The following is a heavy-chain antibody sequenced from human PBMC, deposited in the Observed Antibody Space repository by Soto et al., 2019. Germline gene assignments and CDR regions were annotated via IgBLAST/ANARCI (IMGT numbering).Heavy chain of an antibody. J-gene: IGHJ4*02. D-gene: IGHD5-18*01. CDR3: ASANPSYAYYFDY. Sequence: GGPLRLSCAASGFNFSSYSMNWVRQAPGKGLEWVSSISSSSSYIYYADSVKGRFTISRDNAKNSLYLQMNSLRAEDTAVYYCASANPSYAYYFDYWGQGTLVTVSS. V-gene: IGHV3-21*01. CDR2: ISSSSSYI. CDR1: GFNFSSYS.